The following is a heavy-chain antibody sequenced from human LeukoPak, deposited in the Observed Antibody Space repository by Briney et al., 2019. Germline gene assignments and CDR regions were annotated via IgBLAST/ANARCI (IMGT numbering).Heavy chain of an antibody. Sequence: SETLSLTCTVSRGSISRYFWSWIRQTPGKALEWIGYIYYSGTTNYNPSLKSRVTISVDTSKNQFSLKLRSVTAADTAVYYCASTRYYHDSTGYYAVPSFDYWDQGTLVTASS. CDR3: ASTRYYHDSTGYYAVPSFDY. CDR1: RGSISRYF. V-gene: IGHV4-59*01. J-gene: IGHJ4*02. D-gene: IGHD3-22*01. CDR2: IYYSGTT.